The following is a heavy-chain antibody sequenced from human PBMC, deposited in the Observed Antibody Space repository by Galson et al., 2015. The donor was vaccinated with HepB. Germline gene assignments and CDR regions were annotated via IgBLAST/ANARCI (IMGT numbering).Heavy chain of an antibody. Sequence: SLRLSCAASGFTFSSYAMSWVRQAPGKGLEWVSAISGSGGSTYYADSVKGRFTISRDNSKNTLYLQMNSLRAEDTAVYYCAKDQAHCSGGSCYSDSEYFQHWGQGTLVTVSS. CDR2: ISGSGGST. D-gene: IGHD2-15*01. J-gene: IGHJ1*01. CDR1: GFTFSSYA. V-gene: IGHV3-23*01. CDR3: AKDQAHCSGGSCYSDSEYFQH.